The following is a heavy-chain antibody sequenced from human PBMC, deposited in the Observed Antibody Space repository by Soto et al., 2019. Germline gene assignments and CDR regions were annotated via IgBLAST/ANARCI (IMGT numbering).Heavy chain of an antibody. J-gene: IGHJ4*02. CDR2: INHSGST. D-gene: IGHD6-19*01. V-gene: IGHV4-34*01. Sequence: PSETLSLTCAVYGGSFSCYYWSWIRQPPGKGLEWIGEINHSGSTNYNPSLKSRVTISVDTSKNQFSLKLSSVTAADTAVYYCAIAVAGSRWYFDYWGQGTLVTVSS. CDR1: GGSFSCYY. CDR3: AIAVAGSRWYFDY.